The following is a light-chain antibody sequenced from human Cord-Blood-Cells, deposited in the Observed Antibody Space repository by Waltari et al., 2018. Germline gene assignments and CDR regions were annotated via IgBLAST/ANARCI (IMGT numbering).Light chain of an antibody. Sequence: DIQMTQSPSSLSASVGDRVTITCRVSQSISSYLNWYQQKPGKAPKLLIHAASSLQSGVPSRFSGSGSGTDFTLTISSLQPEDFATYYCQQSYSTPRTFGGGTKVEIK. V-gene: IGKV1-39*01. CDR3: QQSYSTPRT. CDR2: AAS. CDR1: QSISSY. J-gene: IGKJ4*01.